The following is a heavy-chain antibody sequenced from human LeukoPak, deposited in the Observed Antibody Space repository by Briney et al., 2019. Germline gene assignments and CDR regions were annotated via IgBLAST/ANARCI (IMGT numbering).Heavy chain of an antibody. CDR2: ISYDGSNK. V-gene: IGHV3-30*04. J-gene: IGHJ5*02. CDR3: AREMFDP. Sequence: RSLSLSCAASGFSFSSYAMHWVRQAPGRGLVGVAVISYDGSNKYYADSVKGRFTISRDNSKNTPYLQQNSLRAEDTAVYYCAREMFDPWGQGTLVPVTS. CDR1: GFSFSSYA.